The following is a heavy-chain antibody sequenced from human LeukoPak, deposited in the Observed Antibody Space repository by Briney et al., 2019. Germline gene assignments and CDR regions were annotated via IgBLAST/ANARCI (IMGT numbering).Heavy chain of an antibody. CDR3: VRGRHSANNYGGDY. V-gene: IGHV3-48*03. J-gene: IGHJ4*02. Sequence: GGSLRLSCATSGFTFSAYEMNWVRQAPGKGLEWISYISDSGVSIHYADSVRGRFSISRDNVKDALLLQMNNLRAEDTAVYYCVRGRHSANNYGGDYWGQGTLVTVSS. D-gene: IGHD5-12*01. CDR2: ISDSGVSI. CDR1: GFTFSAYE.